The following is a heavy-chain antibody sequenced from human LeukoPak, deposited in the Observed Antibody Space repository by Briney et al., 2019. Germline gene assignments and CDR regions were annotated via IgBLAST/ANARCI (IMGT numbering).Heavy chain of an antibody. Sequence: PSETLSLTCTVSGGSISSSSYYWGWIRQPPGKGLEWIGSIYYSGSTYYNPSLKSRVTISVDTSKNQFSLKLSSVTAADTAVYYCARLHDFWSGYNWGQGTLVTVSS. J-gene: IGHJ4*02. CDR1: GGSISSSSYY. CDR2: IYYSGST. V-gene: IGHV4-39*01. D-gene: IGHD3-3*01. CDR3: ARLHDFWSGYN.